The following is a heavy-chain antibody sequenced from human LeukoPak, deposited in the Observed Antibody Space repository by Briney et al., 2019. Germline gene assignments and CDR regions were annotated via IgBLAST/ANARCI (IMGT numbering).Heavy chain of an antibody. CDR2: IHGSGNT. D-gene: IGHD6-13*01. Sequence: SETLSLTCAVSGYSISGGYYWGWIRQPPGKGLEWIGSIHGSGNTYYNTSLKSRVTISVDTSKNQFSLKLSSVTAADTAGYYCARHGYSSSWFLSSGYYMDVWGEGTTVTASS. CDR3: ARHGYSSSWFLSSGYYMDV. CDR1: GYSISGGYY. J-gene: IGHJ6*03. V-gene: IGHV4-38-2*01.